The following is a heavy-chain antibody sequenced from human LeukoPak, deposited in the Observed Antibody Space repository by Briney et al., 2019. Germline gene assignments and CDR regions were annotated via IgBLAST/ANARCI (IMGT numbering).Heavy chain of an antibody. CDR3: AAGRIAAAGRVDY. CDR1: GYTFTSYG. CDR2: ISAYNGNT. D-gene: IGHD6-13*01. J-gene: IGHJ4*02. Sequence: ASVKVSCKASGYTFTSYGISWVRQAPGQGLEWMGWISAYNGNTNYAQKFQGRVTITADKSTSTAYMELSSLRSEDTAVYYCAAGRIAAAGRVDYWGQGTLVTVSS. V-gene: IGHV1-18*01.